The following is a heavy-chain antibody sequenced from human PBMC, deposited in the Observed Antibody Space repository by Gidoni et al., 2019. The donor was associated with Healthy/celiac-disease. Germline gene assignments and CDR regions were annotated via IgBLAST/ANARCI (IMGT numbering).Heavy chain of an antibody. CDR1: GFTFSSYA. J-gene: IGHJ4*02. V-gene: IGHV3-23*01. Sequence: EVQLLESGGGLVQPGGSLRLSCAASGFTFSSYARSWVRQAPGKGLEWVSAISGSGGSTYYADSVKGRFTISRDNSKNTLYLQMNSLRAEDTAVYYCAKDFEYSSSWYVGIDYWGQGTLVTVSS. CDR2: ISGSGGST. CDR3: AKDFEYSSSWYVGIDY. D-gene: IGHD6-13*01.